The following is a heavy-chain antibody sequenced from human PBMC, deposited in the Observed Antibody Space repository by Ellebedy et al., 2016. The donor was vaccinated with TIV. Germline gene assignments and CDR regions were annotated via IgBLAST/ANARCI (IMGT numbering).Heavy chain of an antibody. CDR1: GFAFSSYA. CDR2: MSYDGSNR. Sequence: GESLKISCAASGFAFSSYAMHWVRQAPGKGLEWVAVMSYDGSNRYYADSVKGRFTVSRDNSQNTLYLQMNSLRPEGTAVYYCARDPSWGSGTHSPPFDYWGQGTLVTVSS. D-gene: IGHD3-10*01. J-gene: IGHJ4*02. CDR3: ARDPSWGSGTHSPPFDY. V-gene: IGHV3-30*01.